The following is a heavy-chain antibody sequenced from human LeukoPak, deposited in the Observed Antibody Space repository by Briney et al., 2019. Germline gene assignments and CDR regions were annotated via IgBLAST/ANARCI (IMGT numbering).Heavy chain of an antibody. CDR2: IYHSGST. CDR1: GGSINSYY. Sequence: SETLSLTCTVSGGSINSYYWSWIRQPPGKGLEWIGSIYHSGSTYYNPSLKSRVTISVDTSKNQFSLKLSSVTAADTAVYYCARSGSLDAFDIWGQGTMVTVSS. V-gene: IGHV4-59*08. D-gene: IGHD2-15*01. CDR3: ARSGSLDAFDI. J-gene: IGHJ3*02.